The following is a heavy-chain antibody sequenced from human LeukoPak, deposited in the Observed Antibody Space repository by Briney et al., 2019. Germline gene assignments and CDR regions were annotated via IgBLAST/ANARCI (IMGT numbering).Heavy chain of an antibody. V-gene: IGHV3-53*05. Sequence: GGSLRLSCTVSGFTVSSDSMSWVRQAPGKGLEWVSFIYSGGSTHYSDSVKGRFTISRDNSKNTLYLQMNSLRAEDTAVYYCAKDLYPMVRGVIIGGPFDYWGQGTLVTVSS. D-gene: IGHD3-10*01. CDR1: GFTVSSDS. J-gene: IGHJ4*02. CDR2: IYSGGST. CDR3: AKDLYPMVRGVIIGGPFDY.